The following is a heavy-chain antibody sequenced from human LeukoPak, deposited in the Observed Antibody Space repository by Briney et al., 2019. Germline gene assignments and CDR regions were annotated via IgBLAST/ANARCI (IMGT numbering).Heavy chain of an antibody. Sequence: GGSLRLSCAASGFTFSSYWMHWVGQAPGKGLVWVSRINSDGSSTSYADSVKGRFTISRDNAKNTLYLQMNSLRAEDAAVYYCARKIRGYYYDSSGYWALNYWGQGTLVTVSS. J-gene: IGHJ4*02. CDR2: INSDGSST. CDR3: ARKIRGYYYDSSGYWALNY. V-gene: IGHV3-74*01. CDR1: GFTFSSYW. D-gene: IGHD3-22*01.